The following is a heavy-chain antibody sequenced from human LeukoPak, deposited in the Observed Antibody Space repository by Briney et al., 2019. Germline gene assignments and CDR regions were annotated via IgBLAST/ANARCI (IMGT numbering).Heavy chain of an antibody. CDR3: ARHLRAHSSSLFFDY. V-gene: IGHV4-30-4*01. CDR1: GGSISSGDYY. D-gene: IGHD6-13*01. CDR2: IYYSGST. J-gene: IGHJ4*02. Sequence: PSQTLSLTCTVSGGSISSGDYYWSWIRQPPGKGLEWIGYIYYSGSTYYNPSLKSRVTISVDTSKNQFSLKLSSVTAADTAVYYCARHLRAHSSSLFFDYWGQGTLVTVSS.